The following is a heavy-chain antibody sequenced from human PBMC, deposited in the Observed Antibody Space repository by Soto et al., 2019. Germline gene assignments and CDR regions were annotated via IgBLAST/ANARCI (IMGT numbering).Heavy chain of an antibody. J-gene: IGHJ2*01. Sequence: QVQLVQSGAEVKKPGASVKVSCKASGYTFTSYAMHWVRQAPGQRLEWMGWINAGNGNTKYSQKFQGRVTITRDTSASTAYMELSSLRSEDTAVYYCARDPTLLAYSSGLVGVWYFDLWGRGTLVTVSS. CDR2: INAGNGNT. D-gene: IGHD6-19*01. CDR3: ARDPTLLAYSSGLVGVWYFDL. V-gene: IGHV1-3*01. CDR1: GYTFTSYA.